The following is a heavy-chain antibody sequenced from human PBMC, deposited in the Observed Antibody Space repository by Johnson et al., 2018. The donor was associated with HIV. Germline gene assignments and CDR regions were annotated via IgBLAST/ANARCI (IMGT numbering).Heavy chain of an antibody. Sequence: VQLVESGGGLVQPGGSIRLSCAASGFTFSSYWMHWVRQAPGKGLICVSRINSAGSNTTYADSVKGRFPISRDNAKHTLYLKMTSLRTEDTAVYYCMGAGIVVASTGGDAFDIWGQGTMVTVSS. CDR1: GFTFSSYW. CDR2: INSAGSNT. CDR3: MGAGIVVASTGGDAFDI. D-gene: IGHD1-26*01. V-gene: IGHV3-74*02. J-gene: IGHJ3*02.